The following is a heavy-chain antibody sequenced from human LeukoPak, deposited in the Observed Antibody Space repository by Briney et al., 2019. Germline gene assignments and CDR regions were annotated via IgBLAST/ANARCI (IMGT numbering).Heavy chain of an antibody. Sequence: SETLSLTCTVSGGSISSYYWSWIRQPPGKGLEWIGYIYYSGSTNYNPSLKSRVTISVDASKNQFSLKLSSVTAADTAVYYCARDRCSSTSCWAFDIWGQGTMVTVSS. J-gene: IGHJ3*02. D-gene: IGHD2-2*01. CDR3: ARDRCSSTSCWAFDI. V-gene: IGHV4-59*01. CDR2: IYYSGST. CDR1: GGSISSYY.